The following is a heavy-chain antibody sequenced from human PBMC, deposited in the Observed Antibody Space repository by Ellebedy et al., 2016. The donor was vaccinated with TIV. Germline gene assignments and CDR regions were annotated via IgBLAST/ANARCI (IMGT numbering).Heavy chain of an antibody. Sequence: GESLKISXAASGFTFSSYSMNWVRQAPGKGLEWVSYISNSSSTIYYADSVKGRFTISRDNAKNSLYLQMNSLRAEDTAVYYCARGSIAAAFPRGAFDIWGQGTMVTVSS. CDR1: GFTFSSYS. CDR3: ARGSIAAAFPRGAFDI. D-gene: IGHD6-13*01. CDR2: ISNSSSTI. V-gene: IGHV3-48*04. J-gene: IGHJ3*02.